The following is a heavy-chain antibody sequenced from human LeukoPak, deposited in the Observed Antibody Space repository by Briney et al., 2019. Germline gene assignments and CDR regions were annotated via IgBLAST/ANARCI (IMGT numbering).Heavy chain of an antibody. V-gene: IGHV4-59*01. CDR2: IYYSGHT. J-gene: IGHJ2*01. CDR3: ARDLVYYDTSGSQKRHFDL. Sequence: PSETLSLTCTVSGGSISGYYWSWIRQPPGKGLEFIGNIYYSGHTSYNPSLKSRATLSADTSSNQFSLKLSSVTPADTAVYYCARDLVYYDTSGSQKRHFDLWGRGTLVTVSS. CDR1: GGSISGYY. D-gene: IGHD3-22*01.